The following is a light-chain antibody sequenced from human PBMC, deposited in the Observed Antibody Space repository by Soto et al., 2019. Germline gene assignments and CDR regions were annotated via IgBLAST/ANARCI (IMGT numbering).Light chain of an antibody. V-gene: IGKV3-11*01. CDR1: QRVSGY. Sequence: ELVLTQSQVTLSFSPWERSTCSFRLSQRVSGYLAWYQVKTGRDPPLLLYDASRRASGVPARFSSGGSGTAFTLTISSLQPADFALDYCQQRNTWPPITFGQGTRLEIK. CDR3: QQRNTWPPIT. J-gene: IGKJ5*01. CDR2: DAS.